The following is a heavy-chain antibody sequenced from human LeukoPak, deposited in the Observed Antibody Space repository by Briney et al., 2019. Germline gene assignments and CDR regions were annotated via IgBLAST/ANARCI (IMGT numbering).Heavy chain of an antibody. CDR2: ISAYNGNT. Sequence: ASVKVSCKASGYTFTSYGISWVRQAPGQGLEWMGWISAYNGNTSYAQKFQGRVTMTRDTSTSTVYMELSSLRSEDTAVYYCARIEPVAGNDYWGQGTLVTVSS. J-gene: IGHJ4*02. CDR3: ARIEPVAGNDY. V-gene: IGHV1-18*01. CDR1: GYTFTSYG. D-gene: IGHD6-19*01.